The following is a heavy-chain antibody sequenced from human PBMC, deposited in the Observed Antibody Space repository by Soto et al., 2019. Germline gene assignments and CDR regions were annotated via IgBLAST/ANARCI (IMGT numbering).Heavy chain of an antibody. CDR1: GGSISSGDYY. V-gene: IGHV4-30-4*01. Sequence: PSETLSLTCTVSGGSISSGDYYWSWIRQPPGKGLEWIGYIYYSWSTYYNPSLKSRVTISVDTSKNQFSLKLSSVTAADTAVYYCARVDPGIAVAGTYYCDYWGKGTLVTVSS. CDR3: ARVDPGIAVAGTYYCDY. CDR2: IYYSWST. J-gene: IGHJ4*02. D-gene: IGHD6-19*01.